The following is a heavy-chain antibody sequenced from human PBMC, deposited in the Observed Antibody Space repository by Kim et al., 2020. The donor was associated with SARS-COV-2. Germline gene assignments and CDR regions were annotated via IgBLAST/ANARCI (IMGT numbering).Heavy chain of an antibody. CDR3: ARGRERSTQPPGYYYYGMDV. D-gene: IGHD2-2*01. V-gene: IGHV1-8*01. J-gene: IGHJ6*02. Sequence: ASVKVSCKASGYTFTSYDINWVRQATGQGLEWMGWMNPNSGNTGYAQKFQGRVTMTRNTSISTAYMELSSLRSEDTAVYYCARGRERSTQPPGYYYYGMDVWGQGTTVTVSS. CDR2: MNPNSGNT. CDR1: GYTFTSYD.